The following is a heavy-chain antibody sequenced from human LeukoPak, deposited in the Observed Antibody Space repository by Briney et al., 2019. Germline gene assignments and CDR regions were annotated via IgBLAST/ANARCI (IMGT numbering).Heavy chain of an antibody. D-gene: IGHD5-18*01. V-gene: IGHV1-69*13. CDR1: GGTFSSYA. CDR3: ARRGYSYGLGPFDP. CDR2: IIPIFGTA. J-gene: IGHJ5*02. Sequence: VASVKVSCKASGGTFSSYAISWVRQAPGQGLEWMGGIIPIFGTANYAQKFQGRVTITADESTSTSYMELSSLRAEDTAVYYCARRGYSYGLGPFDPWGQGTLVTVSS.